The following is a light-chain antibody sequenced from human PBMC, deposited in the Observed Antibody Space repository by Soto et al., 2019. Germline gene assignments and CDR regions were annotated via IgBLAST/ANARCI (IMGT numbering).Light chain of an antibody. CDR3: GTWDSSTRV. V-gene: IGLV1-51*01. CDR2: DND. Sequence: QSVLTQPPSVSAAPGQRVTISCSGSSSNIGSNYVSWHQQLPGTAPKLLIYDNDKRPSGIPDRFSVSKSGTSATLGITGLQTGDEADYYCGTWDSSTRVFGGGTKLTVL. CDR1: SSNIGSNY. J-gene: IGLJ2*01.